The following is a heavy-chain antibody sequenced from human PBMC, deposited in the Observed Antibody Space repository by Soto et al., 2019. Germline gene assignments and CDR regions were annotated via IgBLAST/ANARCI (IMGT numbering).Heavy chain of an antibody. CDR3: ARGAYCSGGSCYWWFDP. Sequence: QVQLQQSGPGLVKPSQTLSLTCAISGDSVSSNSAAWNWIRQSPSRGCEWLGRTYYRSKWYNDYAVSVKSRITINPDTSKNQFSLQLNSVTPEDTAVYYCARGAYCSGGSCYWWFDPWGQGTLVTVSS. V-gene: IGHV6-1*01. CDR1: GDSVSSNSAA. J-gene: IGHJ5*02. CDR2: TYYRSKWYN. D-gene: IGHD2-15*01.